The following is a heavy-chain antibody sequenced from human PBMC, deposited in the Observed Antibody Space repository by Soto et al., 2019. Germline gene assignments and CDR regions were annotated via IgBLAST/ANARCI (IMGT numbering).Heavy chain of an antibody. Sequence: SETLSLTCIVSGGSISSYYWSWIRQPPGKGLEWIGYIYYSGSTNYNPSLKSRVTISADTSKNQFSLRLSSVTAADTAVYYCARDYYDTTHYFDHWGQGTLVTVYS. CDR2: IYYSGST. CDR3: ARDYYDTTHYFDH. D-gene: IGHD3-16*01. J-gene: IGHJ4*02. V-gene: IGHV4-59*01. CDR1: GGSISSYY.